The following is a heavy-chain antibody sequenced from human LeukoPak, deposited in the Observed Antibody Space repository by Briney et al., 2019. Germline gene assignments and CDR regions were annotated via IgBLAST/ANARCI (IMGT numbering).Heavy chain of an antibody. CDR2: IYTSGST. Sequence: SETLSLTCTVSGGSISSGSYYWSWIRQPAGKGLEWIGRIYTSGSTNYNPSLKSRVTISVDTSKNQFSLKLSSVTAADTAVYYCAREVRERYCSSTSCYYYSDYWGQGTLVTVSS. D-gene: IGHD2-2*01. V-gene: IGHV4-61*02. J-gene: IGHJ4*02. CDR1: GGSISSGSYY. CDR3: AREVRERYCSSTSCYYYSDY.